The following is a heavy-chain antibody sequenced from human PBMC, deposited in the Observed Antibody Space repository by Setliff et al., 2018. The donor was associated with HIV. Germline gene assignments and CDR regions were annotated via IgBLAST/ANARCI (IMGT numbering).Heavy chain of an antibody. CDR1: GGSFSGFY. CDR3: ARGFSGDYLFTGYLDV. Sequence: SETLSLTCAVYGGSFSGFYWNWIRQAPGKGLEWIGEINHSRRTKYNPSLKRRVTISVDTSKNQFSLKLSSVTAADTAFYYCARGFSGDYLFTGYLDVWGKGTTVTVSS. D-gene: IGHD3-22*01. V-gene: IGHV4-34*01. CDR2: INHSRRT. J-gene: IGHJ6*03.